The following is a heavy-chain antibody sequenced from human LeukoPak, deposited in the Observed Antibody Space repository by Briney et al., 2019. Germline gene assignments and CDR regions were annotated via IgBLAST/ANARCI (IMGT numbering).Heavy chain of an antibody. Sequence: GGSLSLSCAASGFTFSNAWMSWVRQAPGKGLEWVGRIKSKTDGGTTDYAAPVTGRFTISRDDSKNTLYLQMNSLKTEDTAVYYCTTEGVLTGDGEMDYWGQGTLVTVSS. J-gene: IGHJ4*02. CDR2: IKSKTDGGTT. V-gene: IGHV3-15*01. D-gene: IGHD7-27*01. CDR3: TTEGVLTGDGEMDY. CDR1: GFTFSNAW.